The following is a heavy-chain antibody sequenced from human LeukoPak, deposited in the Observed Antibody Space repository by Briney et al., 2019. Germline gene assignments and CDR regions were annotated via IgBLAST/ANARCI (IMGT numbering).Heavy chain of an antibody. Sequence: GGSLRLSCAASGFMFKNYGMSWVRQAPGKWLEWVSAVDGGGGSTYYADSVKGRFTISRDNSKNTLFLQMNSLRADDTAVYYCARGSAQIAEDYFDHWGQGILVTVSS. J-gene: IGHJ4*02. CDR3: ARGSAQIAEDYFDH. D-gene: IGHD6-13*01. V-gene: IGHV3-23*01. CDR1: GFMFKNYG. CDR2: VDGGGGST.